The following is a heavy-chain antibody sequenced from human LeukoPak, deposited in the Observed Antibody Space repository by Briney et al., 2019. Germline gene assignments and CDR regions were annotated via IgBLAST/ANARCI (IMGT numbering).Heavy chain of an antibody. D-gene: IGHD3/OR15-3a*01. CDR2: INHSGST. V-gene: IGHV4-34*01. J-gene: IGHJ6*03. CDR3: PRHGHYDFSRELYYYSYYMDV. Sequence: SETLSLTCAVYGGSFSGYYWSWIRQPPGKGLEWIGEINHSGSTNYNPSLKSRVTISVDTSKNQFSLKLSSVTAADTAVYYCPRHGHYDFSRELYYYSYYMDVWGKGTTVTISS. CDR1: GGSFSGYY.